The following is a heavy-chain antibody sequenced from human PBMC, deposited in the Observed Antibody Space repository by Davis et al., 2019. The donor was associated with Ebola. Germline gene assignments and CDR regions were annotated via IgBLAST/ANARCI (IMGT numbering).Heavy chain of an antibody. CDR3: AKVGVTTVPTPGGMDV. V-gene: IGHV3-30*18. Sequence: PGGSLRLSCAASGFTFSSYGMHWVRQAPGKGLEWVAVISYDGSNKYYADSVKGRFTISRDNSKNTLYLQMNSLRAEDTAVYYCAKVGVTTVPTPGGMDVWGQGTTVTVSS. D-gene: IGHD4-17*01. J-gene: IGHJ6*02. CDR2: ISYDGSNK. CDR1: GFTFSSYG.